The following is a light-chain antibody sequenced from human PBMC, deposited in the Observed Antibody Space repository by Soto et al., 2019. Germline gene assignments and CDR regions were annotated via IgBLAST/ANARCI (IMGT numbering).Light chain of an antibody. Sequence: DLQMTQSPFTLSASVGDRVTITCRASQSISSWLAWYQQKPGKAPKLLIYDASSLESGVPLRFSGSGSGTDFTLTISSLQPDDFATYYCQEYSSYSTFGGGTKVEIK. CDR3: QEYSSYST. J-gene: IGKJ4*01. CDR2: DAS. V-gene: IGKV1-5*01. CDR1: QSISSW.